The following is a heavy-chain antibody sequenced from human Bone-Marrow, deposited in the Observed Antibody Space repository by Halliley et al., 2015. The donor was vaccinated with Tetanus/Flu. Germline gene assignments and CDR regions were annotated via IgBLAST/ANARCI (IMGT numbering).Heavy chain of an antibody. D-gene: IGHD1-26*01. CDR2: FYYSGST. V-gene: IGHV4-59*13. J-gene: IGHJ6*02. CDR3: ARIGGTSKWELYYYGMDV. CDR1: GGSISPYY. Sequence: TLSLTCTVSGGSISPYYWSWIRQRPGKGLEWIGYFYYSGSTNYNPSLKSRVTISVDTSKNQFSLKLRSVTAADSAVYYCARIGGTSKWELYYYGMDVWGQGTTVTVSS.